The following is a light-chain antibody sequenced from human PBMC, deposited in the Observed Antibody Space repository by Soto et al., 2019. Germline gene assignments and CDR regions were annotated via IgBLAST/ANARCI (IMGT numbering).Light chain of an antibody. CDR2: RAS. V-gene: IGKV3-15*01. CDR3: QQYNNWPPYT. CDR1: QSVSTN. J-gene: IGKJ2*01. Sequence: ETVMTQSPATLSVSPGERATLSCRASQSVSTNLAWYQQKPGQAPRLLIYRASTRATGIPDRFSGSGVGTEFTLTISGLQSEDFAVYLCQQYNNWPPYTFGQGTKLQIK.